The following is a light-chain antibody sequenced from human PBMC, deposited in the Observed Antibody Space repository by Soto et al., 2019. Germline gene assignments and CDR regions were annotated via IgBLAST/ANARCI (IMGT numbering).Light chain of an antibody. Sequence: QSALTQPASVSGSPGQSITISCTGTSSDIGTYDYVSWYQQHPGKAPKLIIYEVSNRPSGVSNRFSGSKSGNTASLTISGLQAEDEADYYCQSHDSGLGGYVIFGGGTKLTVL. CDR2: EVS. V-gene: IGLV2-14*01. CDR1: SSDIGTYDY. J-gene: IGLJ2*01. CDR3: QSHDSGLGGYVI.